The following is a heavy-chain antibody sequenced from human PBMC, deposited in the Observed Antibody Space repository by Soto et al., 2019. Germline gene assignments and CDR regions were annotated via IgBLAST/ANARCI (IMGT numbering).Heavy chain of an antibody. CDR1: GYTFTAYY. D-gene: IGHD3-22*01. J-gene: IGHJ4*02. V-gene: IGHV1-2*02. Sequence: ASVKVSCKASGYTFTAYYIHWVRQAPGQGLEWMGWINPHNGGTNYAQKFQGRVTMTRDTSISTAYMELSRLRSDDTAVYYCARGYYYDSSGNLAYWGQGTLVTVTS. CDR3: ARGYYYDSSGNLAY. CDR2: INPHNGGT.